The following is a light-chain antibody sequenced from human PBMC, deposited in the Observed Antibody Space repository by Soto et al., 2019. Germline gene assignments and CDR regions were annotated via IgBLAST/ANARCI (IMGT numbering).Light chain of an antibody. V-gene: IGKV3-20*01. CDR2: GAS. CDR3: QQYGSSPPLT. J-gene: IGKJ4*01. CDR1: QSVISSY. Sequence: EIVLTQSPGTLSLSPGEGATLSCRASQSVISSYLAWYQQKPGQAPRLLIYGASSRATGIPDRFSGSGSGTDFTLSISRLEPEDFAVYYCQQYGSSPPLTFGGGTKVEIK.